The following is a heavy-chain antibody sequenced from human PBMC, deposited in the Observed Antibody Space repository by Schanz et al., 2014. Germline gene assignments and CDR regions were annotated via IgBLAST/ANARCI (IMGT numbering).Heavy chain of an antibody. D-gene: IGHD3-16*01. J-gene: IGHJ5*01. CDR2: MSGSGSTA. CDR3: AKDLYNYGIFDS. V-gene: IGHV3-23*04. Sequence: VQLVESGGGVVQPGRSLRLSCSASGFTLSSYGMHWVRQAPGKGLEWVSGMSGSGSTADYADSVKGRFTISRDNSRKTLYLQMNSLRADDTAVYYCAKDLYNYGIFDSWGQGTLVTVSS. CDR1: GFTLSSYG.